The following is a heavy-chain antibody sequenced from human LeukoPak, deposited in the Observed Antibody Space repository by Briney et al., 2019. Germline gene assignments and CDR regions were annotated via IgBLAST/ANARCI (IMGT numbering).Heavy chain of an antibody. V-gene: IGHV1-2*02. J-gene: IGHJ4*02. CDR2: INPNSGGT. CDR3: ARRSAGISYFFDY. D-gene: IGHD3-10*01. CDR1: GYTFTGHY. Sequence: ASVKVSCKASGYTFTGHYMHWVRQAPGQGLEWMGWINPNSGGTNYAQRFQGRVTMTRDTSISTAYMELSRLRSDDTAVYYCARRSAGISYFFDYWGQGTLVTVSP.